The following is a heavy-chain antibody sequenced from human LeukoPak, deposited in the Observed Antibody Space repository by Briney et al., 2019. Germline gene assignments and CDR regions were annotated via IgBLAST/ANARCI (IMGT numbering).Heavy chain of an antibody. V-gene: IGHV3-53*05. Sequence: GGSLRLSCAASGFTVSSNYMSWVRQAPGTGLEWVSLIYGGSNKYYADSVKGRFTISRDNSKNTLYLQMNSLRAEDTAVYYCASDFPYCNSSSRSCGFDVWGQGTTVTVAS. D-gene: IGHD2/OR15-2a*01. CDR3: ASDFPYCNSSSRSCGFDV. J-gene: IGHJ6*02. CDR1: GFTVSSNY. CDR2: IYGGSNK.